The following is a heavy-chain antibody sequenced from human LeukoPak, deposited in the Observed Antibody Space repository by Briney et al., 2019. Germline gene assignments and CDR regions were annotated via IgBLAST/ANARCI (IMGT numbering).Heavy chain of an antibody. D-gene: IGHD3-22*01. CDR3: AKDLYDSSGYYPPNFDY. Sequence: GGSLRLSCAASGFTFSSYAMSWVRQAPGKGLEWVSAISGSGGSTYYADSVKGRFTISRGNSKNTLYLQMNSLRAEDTAVYYCAKDLYDSSGYYPPNFDYWGQGTLVTVSS. V-gene: IGHV3-23*01. CDR1: GFTFSSYA. J-gene: IGHJ4*02. CDR2: ISGSGGST.